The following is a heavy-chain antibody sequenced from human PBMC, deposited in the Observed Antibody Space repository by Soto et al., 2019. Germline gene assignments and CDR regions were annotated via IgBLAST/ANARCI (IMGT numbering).Heavy chain of an antibody. D-gene: IGHD6-19*01. CDR3: AGNGSKYSSGWWLDY. Sequence: SETLSLTCTVPGGSISSSSYYWGWIRPPPGKGLGWIGSLYYSGSTNYNPSIKSRVTISVDTSKNQFSLKLSSVTAPATAVSYCAGNGSKYSSGWWLDYWGQGTPVTVSS. J-gene: IGHJ4*02. CDR2: LYYSGST. CDR1: GGSISSSSYY. V-gene: IGHV4-39*01.